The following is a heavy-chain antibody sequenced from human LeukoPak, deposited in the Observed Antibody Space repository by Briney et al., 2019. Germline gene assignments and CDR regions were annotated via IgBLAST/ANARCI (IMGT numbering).Heavy chain of an antibody. CDR3: ATFPRIQLWSHYFDY. CDR2: IFSST. J-gene: IGHJ4*02. CDR1: GFTVSSNS. Sequence: GGSLRLSCTVSGFTVSSNSMSWVRQAPGKGLEWVSFIFSSTHYSDSVKGRFTISRDNSKNTLYLQMNSLRAEDTAVYYCATFPRIQLWSHYFDYWGQGTLVTVSS. V-gene: IGHV3-53*01. D-gene: IGHD5-18*01.